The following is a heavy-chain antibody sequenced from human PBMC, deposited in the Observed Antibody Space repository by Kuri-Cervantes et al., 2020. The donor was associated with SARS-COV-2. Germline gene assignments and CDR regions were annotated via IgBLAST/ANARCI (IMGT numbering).Heavy chain of an antibody. D-gene: IGHD4-23*01. Sequence: GSLRLSCAVSGYSISSGYYWGWIRQAPGKGLEWIGSIYHSGSTYYNPSLKSRVTISVDTSKNQFSLKLSSVTAADTAVYYCARTKRSTVVTPSVPYFDYWGQGTLVTVSS. CDR3: ARTKRSTVVTPSVPYFDY. V-gene: IGHV4-38-2*01. CDR1: GYSISSGYY. J-gene: IGHJ4*02. CDR2: IYHSGST.